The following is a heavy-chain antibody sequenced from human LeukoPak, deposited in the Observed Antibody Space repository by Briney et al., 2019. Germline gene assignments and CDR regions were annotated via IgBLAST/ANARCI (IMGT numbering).Heavy chain of an antibody. D-gene: IGHD3-3*01. CDR1: GFTFSSYA. V-gene: IGHV3-23*01. CDR3: AKDRNSITIFGVVGAFDY. Sequence: HPGGSLRLSCAASGFTFSSYAMNWVRQAPGKGLEWVSTISGSGSNTYYADSVKGRFTISRDNSKNTLYLQMNSLRAEDTAVYYCAKDRNSITIFGVVGAFDYWGQGTLVTVSS. J-gene: IGHJ4*02. CDR2: ISGSGSNT.